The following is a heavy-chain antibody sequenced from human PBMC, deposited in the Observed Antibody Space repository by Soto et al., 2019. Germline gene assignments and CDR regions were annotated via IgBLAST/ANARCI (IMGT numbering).Heavy chain of an antibody. CDR1: GFTFSSYG. D-gene: IGHD2-15*01. CDR2: ISYDGSNK. CDR3: AKADGDIVVVVAATHVYYGMDV. J-gene: IGHJ6*02. Sequence: GGSLRLSCAASGFTFSSYGMHWVRQAPGKGLEWVAVISYDGSNKYYADSVKGRFTISRDNSKNTLYLQMNSLRAEDTAVYYCAKADGDIVVVVAATHVYYGMDVWGQGTTVTVSS. V-gene: IGHV3-30*18.